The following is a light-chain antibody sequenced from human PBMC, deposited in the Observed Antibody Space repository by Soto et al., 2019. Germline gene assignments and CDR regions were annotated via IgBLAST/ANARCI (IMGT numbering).Light chain of an antibody. Sequence: QPVLTQPPSASGTPGQRITISCSGSSSNIGSHTVNWHQQVPGTAPKLLIYDNDKRPSGIPDRFSASKSGTAATLDISGLQTGDEADYYCATWDISLTAVLFGGGTKLTVL. CDR2: DND. CDR3: ATWDISLTAVL. J-gene: IGLJ3*02. CDR1: SSNIGSHT. V-gene: IGLV1-44*01.